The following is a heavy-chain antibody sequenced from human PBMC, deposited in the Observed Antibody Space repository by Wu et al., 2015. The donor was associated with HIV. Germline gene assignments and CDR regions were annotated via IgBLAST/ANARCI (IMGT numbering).Heavy chain of an antibody. CDR1: GGTFSSYA. V-gene: IGHV1-69*05. CDR2: IIPIFGTA. D-gene: IGHD2-2*01. CDR3: ARGPRYCSSTSCYAEGWYFDL. J-gene: IGHJ2*01. Sequence: QVQLVQSGAEVKKPGSSVKVSCKASGGTFSSYAISWVRQAPGQGLEWMGGIIPIFGTANYAQKFQGRVTITTDESTSTAYMELSSLRSEDTAVYYCARGPRYCSSTSCYAEGWYFDLWGRGTLV.